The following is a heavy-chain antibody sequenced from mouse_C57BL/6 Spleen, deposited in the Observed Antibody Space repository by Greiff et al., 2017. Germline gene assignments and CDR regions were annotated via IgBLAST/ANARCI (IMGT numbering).Heavy chain of an antibody. CDR2: IDPETGGT. V-gene: IGHV1-15*01. Sequence: VKLVESGAELVRPGASVTLSCKASGYTFTDYEMHWVKQTPVHGLEWIGAIDPETGGTAYNQKFKGKAILTADKSSSTAYMELRSLTSEDSAVYYCTRKLPYFDYWGQGTTLTVSS. CDR3: TRKLPYFDY. J-gene: IGHJ2*01. D-gene: IGHD2-1*01. CDR1: GYTFTDYE.